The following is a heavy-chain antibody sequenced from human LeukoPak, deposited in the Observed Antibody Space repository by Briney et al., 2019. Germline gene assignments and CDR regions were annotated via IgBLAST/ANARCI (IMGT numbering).Heavy chain of an antibody. CDR1: GLTFSSYG. V-gene: IGHV3-33*01. D-gene: IGHD6-19*01. CDR2: IWYDGSNK. CDR3: ARESSGGWKEY. J-gene: IGHJ4*02. Sequence: QPGGSLRLSCAASGLTFSSYGMHWVRQAPGKGLEWVAVIWYDGSNKYYADSVKGRFTISRDNSKNTLYLQMNSLRAEDTAVYYCARESSGGWKEYWGQGTLVTVSS.